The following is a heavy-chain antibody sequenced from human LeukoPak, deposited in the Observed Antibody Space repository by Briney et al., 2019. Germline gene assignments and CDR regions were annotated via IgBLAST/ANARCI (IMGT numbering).Heavy chain of an antibody. CDR2: IYHSGST. V-gene: IGHV4-30-2*01. Sequence: PSQTLSLTCAVSGGSISSGGYSWSWIRQPPGKGLEWIGYIYHSGSTYYNPSLKSRVTISVDRSKNQFSLKLSSVTAADTAVYYCARASGYYYDSSGYYGKYFQHWGQGTLVTVSS. CDR3: ARASGYYYDSSGYYGKYFQH. D-gene: IGHD3-22*01. J-gene: IGHJ1*01. CDR1: GGSISSGGYS.